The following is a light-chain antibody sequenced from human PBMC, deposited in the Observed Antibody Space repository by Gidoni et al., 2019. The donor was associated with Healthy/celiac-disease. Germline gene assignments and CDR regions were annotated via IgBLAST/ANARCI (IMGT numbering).Light chain of an antibody. Sequence: QSVLTQPPSVSGAPAQRVTISFTGSSSNIGAGYDIHWYQQLPGTAPKLLIYGNRNRPSGVPDRFSGSKSGTSASLAITGLQAEDEADYYCQSYDSSLSGSRVFGGGTKLTVL. CDR1: SSNIGAGYD. CDR3: QSYDSSLSGSRV. CDR2: GNR. J-gene: IGLJ2*01. V-gene: IGLV1-40*01.